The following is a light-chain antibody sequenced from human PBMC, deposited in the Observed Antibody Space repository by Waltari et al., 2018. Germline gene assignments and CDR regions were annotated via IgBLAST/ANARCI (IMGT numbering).Light chain of an antibody. CDR2: DAS. Sequence: EIVLPQSTAILSFAPGASATLPCRASQRVSSYLACYQQKPGQAPRLLIYDASNRATGIPARFSGSWSGTDFTLTISSLEPEDFAVYYCQQRSNWLRYTFGQGTKLEI. J-gene: IGKJ2*01. V-gene: IGKV3-11*01. CDR3: QQRSNWLRYT. CDR1: QRVSSY.